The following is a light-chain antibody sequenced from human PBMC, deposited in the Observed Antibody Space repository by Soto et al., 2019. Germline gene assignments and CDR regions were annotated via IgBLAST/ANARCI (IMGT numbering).Light chain of an antibody. J-gene: IGKJ2*01. CDR1: QSIGTY. CDR3: QQYKSYSPYT. CDR2: DTF. V-gene: IGKV1-5*01. Sequence: DIQMTQSPSTLSASVGDRVTITCRASQSIGTYLAWYQQKPGKAPKLLIYDTFSLESGVPSRFSGSASGTEFTLTISSLQPDDFATYFCQQYKSYSPYTFGQG.